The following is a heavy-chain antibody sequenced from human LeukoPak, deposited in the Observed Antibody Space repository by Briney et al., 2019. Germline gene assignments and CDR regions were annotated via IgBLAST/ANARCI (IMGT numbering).Heavy chain of an antibody. D-gene: IGHD3-3*01. J-gene: IGHJ5*02. V-gene: IGHV4-34*01. CDR3: ARGLRITIFGVVIIGDNWFDP. Sequence: PGGSLRLSCAASGFTFSDYYMSWIRQPPGKGLEWIGEINHSGSTNYNPSLKSRVTISVDTSKNQFSLKLSSVTAADTAVYYCARGLRITIFGVVIIGDNWFDPWGQGTLVTVSS. CDR1: GFTFSDYY. CDR2: INHSGST.